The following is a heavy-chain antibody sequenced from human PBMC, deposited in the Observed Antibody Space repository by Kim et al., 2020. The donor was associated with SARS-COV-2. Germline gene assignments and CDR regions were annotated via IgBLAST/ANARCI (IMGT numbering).Heavy chain of an antibody. V-gene: IGHV3-74*01. CDR3: ARRAYSSGWWYFDY. Sequence: DPVKGRFTISRDNAKNTLYLKMSSLRAEDTAVYYCARRAYSSGWWYFDYWSQGTLVTVSS. J-gene: IGHJ4*02. D-gene: IGHD6-19*01.